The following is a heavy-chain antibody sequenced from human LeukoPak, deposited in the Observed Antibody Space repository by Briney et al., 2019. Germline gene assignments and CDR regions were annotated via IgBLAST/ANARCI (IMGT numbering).Heavy chain of an antibody. D-gene: IGHD6-13*01. J-gene: IGHJ4*02. CDR3: ANAPSIAAAGTFDY. CDR2: LYSGGLT. CDR1: QFTLSSSY. V-gene: IGHV3-53*01. Sequence: GGSLRLSCAASQFTLSSSYMTWVRQAPGKGLEWVSVLYSGGLTYYADSVKGRFTISRDNSKNTLYLQMNSLRAEDTAVYYCANAPSIAAAGTFDYWGQGTLVTVSS.